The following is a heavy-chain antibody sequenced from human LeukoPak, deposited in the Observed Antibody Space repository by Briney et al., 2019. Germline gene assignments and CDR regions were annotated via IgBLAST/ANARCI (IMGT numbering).Heavy chain of an antibody. J-gene: IGHJ3*02. CDR1: GYRFTSYW. D-gene: IGHD1-26*01. CDR2: IEPSDSYT. V-gene: IGHV5-10-1*01. CDR3: ARRGGGNYFHAFDI. Sequence: GESLKTSWKGSGYRFTSYWSIWVRQMPGKGLEWMGNIEPSDSYTKYSPSFQGHVTMSTDKSSSTAYLQWSSLKASDTANYYCARRGGGNYFHAFDIWGQGTMVTVSS.